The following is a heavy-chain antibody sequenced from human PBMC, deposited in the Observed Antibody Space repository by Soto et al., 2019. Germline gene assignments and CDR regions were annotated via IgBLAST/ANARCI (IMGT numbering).Heavy chain of an antibody. V-gene: IGHV4-59*01. J-gene: IGHJ4*02. Sequence: PSEALSLTCTVSGGSISRYYWSWIRQPPGKGLEWIGYIYYSGSTNYNPSLKSRVTISVDTSKNQFSLKLSSVTAADTAVYYCARDGPGGGYYFFDYWGQGTLVTVSS. D-gene: IGHD3-22*01. CDR3: ARDGPGGGYYFFDY. CDR1: GGSISRYY. CDR2: IYYSGST.